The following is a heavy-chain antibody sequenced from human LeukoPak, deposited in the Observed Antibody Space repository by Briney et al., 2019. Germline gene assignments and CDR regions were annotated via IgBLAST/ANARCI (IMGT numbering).Heavy chain of an antibody. J-gene: IGHJ4*02. D-gene: IGHD3-22*01. CDR2: ISWDGTT. CDR3: VKDLSYESSGYVFDY. V-gene: IGHV3-43*01. Sequence: PGGSLRLSCAASGFTFEDYTMHWVRQAPGKTLEWVSLISWDGTTYYRDSVKGRFTISRDNSKNSPYLQTDTLTSEDTAFYYCVKDLSYESSGYVFDYWGQGTPVTVSS. CDR1: GFTFEDYT.